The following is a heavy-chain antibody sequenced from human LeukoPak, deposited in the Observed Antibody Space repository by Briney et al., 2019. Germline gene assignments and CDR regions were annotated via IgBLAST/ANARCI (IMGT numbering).Heavy chain of an antibody. Sequence: GGSLRLSCAASGFTFSSYAMSWVRQAPGKGLEWVCNIKQDGSDKYYIDSVKGRFTISRDNAKNSLYLQMNSLRAEDTAVYYCARKTVVGSYFDYWGQGTPVTVSS. CDR2: IKQDGSDK. J-gene: IGHJ4*02. D-gene: IGHD4-23*01. V-gene: IGHV3-7*03. CDR3: ARKTVVGSYFDY. CDR1: GFTFSSYA.